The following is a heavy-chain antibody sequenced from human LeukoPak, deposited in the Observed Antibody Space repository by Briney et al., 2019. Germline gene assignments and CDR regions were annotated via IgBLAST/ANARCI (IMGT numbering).Heavy chain of an antibody. CDR3: ARDRYNWNTYYYYMDV. J-gene: IGHJ6*03. CDR2: ISSSSKYI. D-gene: IGHD1/OR15-1a*01. V-gene: IGHV3-21*01. Sequence: GGSLRLSCAASGFTFNTYSMNWVRQAPGKGLEWVSSISSSSKYIYYADSVKGRFTISRDNAKNSLYLQMNSLRAEDTAVYYCARDRYNWNTYYYYMDVWGKGTTVTVSS. CDR1: GFTFNTYS.